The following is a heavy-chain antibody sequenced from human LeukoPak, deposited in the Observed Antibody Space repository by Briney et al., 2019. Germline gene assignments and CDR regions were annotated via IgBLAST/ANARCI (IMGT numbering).Heavy chain of an antibody. CDR1: GFTFSSYW. Sequence: GGSLRLSCAASGFTFSSYWMHWVRQAPGQGLEWVSVISGSGGSKYYADSVKGRFTISRDNSKNTLYLQMNSLRAEDTAVHYCAKSFRSSSWYLDYWRQGTLVTVSS. V-gene: IGHV3-23*01. CDR3: AKSFRSSSWYLDY. CDR2: ISGSGGSK. J-gene: IGHJ4*02. D-gene: IGHD6-13*01.